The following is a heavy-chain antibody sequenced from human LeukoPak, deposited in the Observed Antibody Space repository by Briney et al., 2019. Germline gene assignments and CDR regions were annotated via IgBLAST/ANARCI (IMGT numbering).Heavy chain of an antibody. V-gene: IGHV4-59*01. J-gene: IGHJ5*02. CDR2: SGSA. CDR3: ARLGVGATHWFDP. CDR1: GGSISSYY. D-gene: IGHD1-26*01. Sequence: PSETLSLTCTVSGGSISSYYWSWIRQPPGKGLEWIGYSGSANYNASLKSRVTISLDTSKNQFSLILSSVTAADTAMYYCARLGVGATHWFDPWGRGTLVTVSS.